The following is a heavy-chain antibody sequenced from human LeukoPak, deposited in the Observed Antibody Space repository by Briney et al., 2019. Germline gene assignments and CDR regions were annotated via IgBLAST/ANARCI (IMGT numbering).Heavy chain of an antibody. CDR3: ARGIVGATGSDY. CDR1: GFTFSSYS. D-gene: IGHD1-26*01. J-gene: IGHJ4*02. Sequence: RSGGSLRLSCAASGFTFSSYSMNWVRQAPGKGLEWVSSISSSSSYIYYADSVKGRFTISRDNAKNSLYLQMNSLRAEDTAVYYCARGIVGATGSDYWGQGTLVTVSS. V-gene: IGHV3-21*01. CDR2: ISSSSSYI.